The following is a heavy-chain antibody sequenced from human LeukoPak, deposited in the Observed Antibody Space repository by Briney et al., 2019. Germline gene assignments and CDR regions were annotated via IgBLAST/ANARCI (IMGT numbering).Heavy chain of an antibody. CDR1: GGSFSGYY. Sequence: PSETLSLTCAVYGGSFSGYYWSWIRQPPGKGLEWIGEINHSGSTNYNPSLKSRVTISVDTSKNQFSLKLSSVTAADTAVYYCARGVRYSYGPVRLWGQGTLVTVSP. CDR3: ARGVRYSYGPVRL. J-gene: IGHJ4*02. CDR2: INHSGST. V-gene: IGHV4-34*01. D-gene: IGHD5-18*01.